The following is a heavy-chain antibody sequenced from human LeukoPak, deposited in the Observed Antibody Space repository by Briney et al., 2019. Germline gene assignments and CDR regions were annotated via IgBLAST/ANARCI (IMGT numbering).Heavy chain of an antibody. CDR1: GGSISSSSYY. J-gene: IGHJ5*02. D-gene: IGHD2-8*01. V-gene: IGHV4-39*07. Sequence: SETLSLTCTVSGGSISSSSYYWGWIRQPPGKGLEWIGSIYYSGSTYYNPSLKSRVTISVDTSKNQFSLKLSSVTAADTAVYYCARGKRIVLMVYAIHWFDPWGQGTLVTVSS. CDR2: IYYSGST. CDR3: ARGKRIVLMVYAIHWFDP.